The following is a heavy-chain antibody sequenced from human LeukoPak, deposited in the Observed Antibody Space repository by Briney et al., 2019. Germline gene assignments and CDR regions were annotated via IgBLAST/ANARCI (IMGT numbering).Heavy chain of an antibody. D-gene: IGHD1-1*01. Sequence: ASETLSLTCTVSGDSITGFYWNWVRQSPEKGLEWIGYIHHTGKNYYNPSLKSRITMSVDTSRSQFFLKLSSVTAADTAVYHCAKWHERLLAFDSWGQGVLVTVSS. J-gene: IGHJ4*02. CDR3: AKWHERLLAFDS. CDR2: IHHTGKN. CDR1: GDSITGFY. V-gene: IGHV4-59*01.